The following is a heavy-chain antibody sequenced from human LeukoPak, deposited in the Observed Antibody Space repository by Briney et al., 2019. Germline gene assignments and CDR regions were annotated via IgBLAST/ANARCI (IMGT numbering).Heavy chain of an antibody. Sequence: PGGPLRLSCAASGFTFSSYAMSWVRQAPGRGLEYVSGISSNGGSTYYAASVKGRFTISRDNSKNTLYLQMSSLRAEDTAVYYCVKDGYSGSFWYYFDYWGQGALVTVSS. J-gene: IGHJ4*02. CDR3: VKDGYSGSFWYYFDY. CDR2: ISSNGGST. V-gene: IGHV3-64D*06. D-gene: IGHD1-26*01. CDR1: GFTFSSYA.